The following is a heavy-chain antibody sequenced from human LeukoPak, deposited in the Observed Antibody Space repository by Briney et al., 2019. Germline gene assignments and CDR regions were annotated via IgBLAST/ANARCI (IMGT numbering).Heavy chain of an antibody. V-gene: IGHV4-4*07. CDR3: ARDGYYYGSGSYYNPNDY. D-gene: IGHD3-10*01. CDR1: GVSISSYY. CDR2: IHTSGST. Sequence: SETLSLTCTVSGVSISSYYWSWMRQPAGKGLEWIGRIHTSGSTNYNPSLKSRVTMSVDTSKNQFSLKLSSVTAADTAVYFCARDGYYYGSGSYYNPNDYWGQGTLVTVSS. J-gene: IGHJ4*02.